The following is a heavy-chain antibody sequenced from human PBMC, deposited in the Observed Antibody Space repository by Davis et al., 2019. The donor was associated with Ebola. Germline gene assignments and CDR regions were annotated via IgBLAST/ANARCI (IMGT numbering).Heavy chain of an antibody. CDR1: GFSLSTSGMC. CDR3: ARTDSGSYSRYNWFDP. J-gene: IGHJ5*02. V-gene: IGHV2-70*11. CDR2: IDLDDDK. Sequence: SGPTLVKPTQTLPLTCTFSGFSLSTSGMCVSWLRQPPGKALEWLARIDLDDDKYYSTSLKTRLTISKDTSKNQVVLTITNMDPVDTATYYCARTDSGSYSRYNWFDPWGQGTLVTVSS. D-gene: IGHD1-26*01.